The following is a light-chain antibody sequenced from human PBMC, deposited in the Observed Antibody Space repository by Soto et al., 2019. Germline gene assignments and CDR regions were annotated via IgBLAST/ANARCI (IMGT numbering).Light chain of an antibody. CDR3: QQRYSNPRT. Sequence: DIQMTQSPSSLSASVGDRVTISCRASQSVSRYLNWYQQKAGKAPNLLLYAVSTLESGVPSRFSGTRSRTDFTLTISSLQPEDFATYYCQQRYSNPRTFGQGTKVEIK. CDR1: QSVSRY. V-gene: IGKV1-39*01. CDR2: AVS. J-gene: IGKJ1*01.